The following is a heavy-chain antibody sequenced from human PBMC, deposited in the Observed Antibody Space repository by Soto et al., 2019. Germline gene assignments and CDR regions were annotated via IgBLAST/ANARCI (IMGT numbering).Heavy chain of an antibody. Sequence: ASVKVSCKASGGTFSSYAISWVRQAPGQGLEWMGGIIPIFGKANYAQKFQGRVTITADESTSTAYMELSSLRSEDTAVYYCARASAMATIFGYWGQGTLVTVSS. CDR1: GGTFSSYA. CDR3: ARASAMATIFGY. D-gene: IGHD5-12*01. CDR2: IIPIFGKA. J-gene: IGHJ4*02. V-gene: IGHV1-69*13.